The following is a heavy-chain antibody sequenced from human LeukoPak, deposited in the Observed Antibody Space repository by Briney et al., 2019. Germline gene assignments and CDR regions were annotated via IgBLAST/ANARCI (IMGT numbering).Heavy chain of an antibody. Sequence: GGSLRLSCAASGFSLSAYWMTWVRQAPGKGLEWVANINRDGSQKNHVDSVKGRFTISRDNAKNSLYLQMNSLRAEDTAVYYCARDLNLGYWGQGTLVTVSS. J-gene: IGHJ4*02. CDR3: ARDLNLGY. V-gene: IGHV3-7*01. CDR1: GFSLSAYW. CDR2: INRDGSQK.